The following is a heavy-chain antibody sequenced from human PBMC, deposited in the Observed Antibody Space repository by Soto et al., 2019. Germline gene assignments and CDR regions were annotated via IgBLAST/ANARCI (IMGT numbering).Heavy chain of an antibody. CDR1: GYTFTSYY. CDR3: ARGTRGFSHYYGMDV. J-gene: IGHJ6*02. D-gene: IGHD5-12*01. Sequence: QVQLVQSGAEVKKPGASVKVSCKASGYTFTSYYMHWVRQAPGQGLEWMGIINPSGGSTSYAQKFQGRVTMTRDTSPSTVYMELSSLRSEDTAVYYCARGTRGFSHYYGMDVWGQGTTVTVSS. V-gene: IGHV1-46*01. CDR2: INPSGGST.